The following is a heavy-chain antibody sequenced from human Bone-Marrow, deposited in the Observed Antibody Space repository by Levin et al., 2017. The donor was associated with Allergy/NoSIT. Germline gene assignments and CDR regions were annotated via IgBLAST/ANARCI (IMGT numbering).Heavy chain of an antibody. CDR1: GFSLSTSGSC. Sequence: SGPTLVKPTETLTLTCSFSGFSLSTSGSCVNWIRQPPGKPLEWLARIDWDGDKFYSTSLKARLSISADTSKNQVVLTMTSMDTVDTATYYCARSLITVAAKPVDFWGQGTLVTVSS. V-gene: IGHV2-70*17. J-gene: IGHJ4*02. CDR3: ARSLITVAAKPVDF. CDR2: IDWDGDK. D-gene: IGHD6-19*01.